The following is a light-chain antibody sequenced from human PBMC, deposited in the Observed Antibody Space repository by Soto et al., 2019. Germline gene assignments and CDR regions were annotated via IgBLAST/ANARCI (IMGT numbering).Light chain of an antibody. J-gene: IGKJ1*01. CDR1: QSISTY. CDR3: RQRSNWWT. Sequence: DIVLTQSPASLSASLGDRATITCRASQSISTYLTWYQQKPGSAPKLLIYDASSLATGVPARFSGSGSGTDFTLTIRSLQPEDFATCYCRQRSNWWTFGQGTKVDIK. CDR2: DAS. V-gene: IGKV3-11*01.